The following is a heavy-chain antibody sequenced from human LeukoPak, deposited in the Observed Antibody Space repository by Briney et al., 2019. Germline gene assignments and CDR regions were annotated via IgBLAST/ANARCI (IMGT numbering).Heavy chain of an antibody. Sequence: SVKVSCKASGGSLSISGISWVRQAPGQGLQWMGGIIPILGTANYAQKFQARVTITADESTNTAYMELSTLRFEDTAVYYCGRRDLLDGHGWCDPWGQGTRVTVSS. V-gene: IGHV1-69*13. D-gene: IGHD3-3*01. CDR1: GGSLSISG. CDR2: IIPILGTA. CDR3: GRRDLLDGHGWCDP. J-gene: IGHJ5*02.